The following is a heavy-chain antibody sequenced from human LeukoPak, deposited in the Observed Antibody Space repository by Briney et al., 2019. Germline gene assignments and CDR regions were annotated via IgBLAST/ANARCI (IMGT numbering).Heavy chain of an antibody. CDR3: AKDPGYYDSSGYFEWCDP. CDR2: ISGSGGST. CDR1: GFTFSSHA. V-gene: IGHV3-23*01. Sequence: GGSLRLSCAASGFTFSSHAMSWVRQAPGKGLEWVSAISGSGGSTYYADSVKGRFTISTDNSENTLYRQMNSLRAEETAVDYCAKDPGYYDSSGYFEWCDPWGQGTLVTVSS. D-gene: IGHD3-22*01. J-gene: IGHJ5*02.